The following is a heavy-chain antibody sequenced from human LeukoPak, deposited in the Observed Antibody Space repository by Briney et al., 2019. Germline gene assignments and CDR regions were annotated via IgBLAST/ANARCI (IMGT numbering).Heavy chain of an antibody. V-gene: IGHV3-74*01. CDR3: ASPEYYYDSSGYLGY. D-gene: IGHD3-22*01. CDR2: INSDGSST. CDR1: GFTFSSYW. Sequence: GGSLRLSCAASGFTFSSYWMHWVRQAPGKGLVWVSRINSDGSSTSYADSVKGRFTISRDNAKNTLYLQMNSLRAEDTAVYYCASPEYYYDSSGYLGYWGQGTLVTVAS. J-gene: IGHJ4*02.